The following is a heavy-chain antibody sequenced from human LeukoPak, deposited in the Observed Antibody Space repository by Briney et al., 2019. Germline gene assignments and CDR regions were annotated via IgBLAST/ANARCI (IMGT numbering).Heavy chain of an antibody. V-gene: IGHV1-69*01. CDR2: IIPIFGTA. D-gene: IGHD3-22*01. J-gene: IGHJ3*02. CDR3: ARSDDSSGYYPGAFDI. Sequence: ASVKVSCKASGGTFSSYAISWVRQAPGQGLEWMGGIIPIFGTANYAQKFQGRVTITADESTSTAYMELSSLRSEDTAVYYCARSDDSSGYYPGAFDIWGQGTMVTVSS. CDR1: GGTFSSYA.